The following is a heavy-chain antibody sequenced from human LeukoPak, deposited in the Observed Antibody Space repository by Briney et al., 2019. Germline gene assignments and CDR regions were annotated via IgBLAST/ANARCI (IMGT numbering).Heavy chain of an antibody. J-gene: IGHJ4*02. V-gene: IGHV3-21*01. CDR1: GFTFSSYS. CDR2: ISSSSSYI. CDR3: ARDYVWGSYRLIFDY. Sequence: GGSLRLSCAASGFTFSSYSMNWVRQAPGKGLEWVSSISSSSSYIYYADSVKGRFTISRDNAKNSLYLQMNSLRAEDTAVYYCARDYVWGSYRLIFDYWGQGTLVTVSS. D-gene: IGHD3-16*02.